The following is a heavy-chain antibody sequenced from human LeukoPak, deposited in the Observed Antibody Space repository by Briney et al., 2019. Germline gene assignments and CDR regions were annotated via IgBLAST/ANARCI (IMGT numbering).Heavy chain of an antibody. CDR2: MNPNSGNT. D-gene: IGHD5-18*01. CDR3: ARRRTYSYGYVDY. CDR1: GYTFTSYD. V-gene: IGHV1-8*01. Sequence: ASVKVSCKASGYTFTSYDINWVRQATGQGLEWMGWMNPNSGNTGYAQKFQGRVTMTRNTSISTAYMELSSLRSEDTAVYYCARRRTYSYGYVDYWGQGTLVTVSS. J-gene: IGHJ4*02.